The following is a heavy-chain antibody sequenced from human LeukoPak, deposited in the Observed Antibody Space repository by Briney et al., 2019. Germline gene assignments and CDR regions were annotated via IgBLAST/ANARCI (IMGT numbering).Heavy chain of an antibody. J-gene: IGHJ4*02. CDR3: AKDRCTNGVCYTFAY. D-gene: IGHD2-8*01. V-gene: IGHV3-23*01. CDR1: GFTFSSYA. CDR2: ISDDSRGK. Sequence: GGSLRLSCAASGFTFSSYAMSWVRQAPGKGLEWVSAISDDSRGKYYADSVKGRFTISRDNSKNSLYLQMNNLRAEDTAVYYCAKDRCTNGVCYTFAYWGQGTLVTVSS.